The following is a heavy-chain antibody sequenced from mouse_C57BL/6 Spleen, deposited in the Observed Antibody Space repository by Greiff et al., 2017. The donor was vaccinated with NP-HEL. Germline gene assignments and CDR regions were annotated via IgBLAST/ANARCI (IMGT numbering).Heavy chain of an antibody. V-gene: IGHV1-82*01. J-gene: IGHJ1*03. CDR1: GYAFSSSW. D-gene: IGHD1-1*01. Sequence: VQLQQSGPELVKPGASVKISCKVSGYAFSSSWMHWVKQRPGQGLEWIGRIDPGDGDTNYNGKFKGKATLTADKSSSTAYMQLSSLTSEDSAVCFCARSGDYYLWGTGTTVTVSS. CDR2: IDPGDGDT. CDR3: ARSGDYYL.